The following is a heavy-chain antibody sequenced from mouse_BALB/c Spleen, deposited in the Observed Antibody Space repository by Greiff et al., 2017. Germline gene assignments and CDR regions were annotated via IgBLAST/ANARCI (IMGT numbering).Heavy chain of an antibody. D-gene: IGHD2-2*01. CDR1: GFTFSSYA. V-gene: IGHV5-6-5*01. CDR2: ISSGGST. J-gene: IGHJ4*01. CDR3: ARVYGYGYYAMDY. Sequence: EVHLVESGGGLVKPGGSLKLSCAASGFTFSSYAMSWVRQTPEKRLEWVASISSGGSTYYPDSVKGRFTISRDNARNILYLQMSSLRSEDTAMYYCARVYGYGYYAMDYWGQGTSVTVSS.